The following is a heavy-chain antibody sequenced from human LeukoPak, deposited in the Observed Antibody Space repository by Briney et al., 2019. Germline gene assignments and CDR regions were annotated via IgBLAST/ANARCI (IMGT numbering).Heavy chain of an antibody. Sequence: GGSLRLSCAASGFTFSSYGMHWVRQAPGKGLEWVAVISYDGSNKYYADSVKGRFTISRDNSKNTLYLQMNSLRAEDTAVYYCAKSGYSYGSVDYWGQGILVTVSS. CDR1: GFTFSSYG. V-gene: IGHV3-30*18. D-gene: IGHD5-18*01. CDR2: ISYDGSNK. CDR3: AKSGYSYGSVDY. J-gene: IGHJ4*02.